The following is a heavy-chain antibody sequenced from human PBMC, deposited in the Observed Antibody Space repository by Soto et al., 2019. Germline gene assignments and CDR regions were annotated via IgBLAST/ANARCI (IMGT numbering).Heavy chain of an antibody. D-gene: IGHD3-3*01. CDR1: GGSFSGYY. V-gene: IGHV4-34*01. Sequence: SETLSLTCAVYGGSFSGYYWSWIRQPPGKGLEWIGEINHSGSTNYNPSLKSRVTISVDTSKNQFSLKLSSVTAADTAVYYCARGVRFLKYYGMDVWGQGTTVTVSS. CDR2: INHSGST. CDR3: ARGVRFLKYYGMDV. J-gene: IGHJ6*02.